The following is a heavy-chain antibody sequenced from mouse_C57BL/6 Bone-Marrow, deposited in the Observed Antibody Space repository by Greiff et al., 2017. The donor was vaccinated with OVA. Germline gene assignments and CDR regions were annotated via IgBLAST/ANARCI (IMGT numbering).Heavy chain of an antibody. J-gene: IGHJ2*01. D-gene: IGHD1-1*01. Sequence: EVKLQESGPELVKPGASVKISCKASGYSFTGYYMHWVKQSHGNILDWIGYIYPYNGVSSYNQKFKGKATLTVDKSSSTAYMELRSLTSEDSAVYYCARYYYCGSSYDYFDYWGQGTTLTVSS. CDR3: ARYYYCGSSYDYFDY. CDR2: IYPYNGVS. V-gene: IGHV1-31*01. CDR1: GYSFTGYY.